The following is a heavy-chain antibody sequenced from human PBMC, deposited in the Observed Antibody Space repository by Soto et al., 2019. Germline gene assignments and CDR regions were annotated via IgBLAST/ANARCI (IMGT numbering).Heavy chain of an antibody. D-gene: IGHD3-3*01. V-gene: IGHV3-30-3*01. J-gene: IGHJ4*02. Sequence: GGSLRLSCAASGFTFSSCAMHWVRQAPGKGLEWVALISYDGSNKYYADYVKGRFSISRDNSKNTLYLQMNSLRAEDTAVYYCARDKRDLRFLEWSYYFDYWGQGTLVTVSS. CDR2: ISYDGSNK. CDR1: GFTFSSCA. CDR3: ARDKRDLRFLEWSYYFDY.